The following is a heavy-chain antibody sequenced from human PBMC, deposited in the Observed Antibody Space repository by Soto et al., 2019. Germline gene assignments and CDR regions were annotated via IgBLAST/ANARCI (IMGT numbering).Heavy chain of an antibody. D-gene: IGHD6-19*01. J-gene: IGHJ4*02. CDR3: ARSFGWYAIDQ. V-gene: IGHV4-4*02. CDR2: IHHSGNT. Sequence: SETLSLTCAVSSASISSEQWWSWVRQPPGKGLEWIGEIHHSGNTNSNPSLKSRVTMSVDKSKNQFSLNLNSLTAADTAVYYCARSFGWYAIDQWSQGTLVT. CDR1: SASISSEQW.